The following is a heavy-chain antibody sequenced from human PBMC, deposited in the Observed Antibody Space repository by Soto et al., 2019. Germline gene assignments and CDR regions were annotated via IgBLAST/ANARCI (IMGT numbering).Heavy chain of an antibody. J-gene: IGHJ5*01. D-gene: IGHD3-3*01. Sequence: PSENLSHTWTGSGGSLRGCYWIWIRQPPGKGLEWIGEINHSGRTNYNPSLKSRVTISVDTSKNQFSLKLSSVTAADTAVYYCARVAPYYDFWSCYYTGDLFDPRGQRTLVTGSS. CDR1: GGSLRGCY. CDR2: INHSGRT. V-gene: IGHV4-34*01. CDR3: ARVAPYYDFWSCYYTGDLFDP.